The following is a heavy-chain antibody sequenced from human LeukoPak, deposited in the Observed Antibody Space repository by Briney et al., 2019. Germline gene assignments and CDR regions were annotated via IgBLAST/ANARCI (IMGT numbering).Heavy chain of an antibody. D-gene: IGHD6-13*01. V-gene: IGHV1-46*01. CDR2: INPSGGST. Sequence: ASVKVSCKASGYTFTGYYMHWVRQAPGQGLEWMGIINPSGGSTSYAQKFQGRVTMTRDTSTSTVYMELSSLRSEDTAVYYCAREVVVWQQLEGPQPYYFDYWGQGTLVTVSS. CDR3: AREVVVWQQLEGPQPYYFDY. J-gene: IGHJ4*02. CDR1: GYTFTGYY.